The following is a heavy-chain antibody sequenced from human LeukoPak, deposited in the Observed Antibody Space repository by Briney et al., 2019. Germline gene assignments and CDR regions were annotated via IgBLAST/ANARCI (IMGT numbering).Heavy chain of an antibody. J-gene: IGHJ2*01. Sequence: SETLSLTCTVSGDSISSSSYYWGWVRQPPGKGLEWIGTIFYSGSTYYNPSLKSRVIMSVDTSKNQFSLKLSSVTAADTAVYYCARIWPDLWGRGTLVTVSS. CDR2: IFYSGST. V-gene: IGHV4-39*01. D-gene: IGHD3-10*01. CDR3: ARIWPDL. CDR1: GDSISSSSYY.